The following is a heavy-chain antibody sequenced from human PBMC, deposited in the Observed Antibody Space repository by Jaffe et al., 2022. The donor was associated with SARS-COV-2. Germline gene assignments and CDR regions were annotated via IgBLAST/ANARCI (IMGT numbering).Heavy chain of an antibody. CDR1: GFAFSDSA. Sequence: EVQLVESGGGLVQPGGSLKLSCAASGFAFSDSAIHWVRQASGKGLEWVGRIRSKANSYATEYAASVKGRFTISRDDSENMAYLQLNSLKTEDTAVYYCTRHEGTAITRFDYWGQGTLVTVSS. CDR2: IRSKANSYAT. D-gene: IGHD2-21*02. J-gene: IGHJ4*02. V-gene: IGHV3-73*01. CDR3: TRHEGTAITRFDY.